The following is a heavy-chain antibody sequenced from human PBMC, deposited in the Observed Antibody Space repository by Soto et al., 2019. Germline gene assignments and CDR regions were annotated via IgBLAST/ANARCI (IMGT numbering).Heavy chain of an antibody. CDR1: GYTFTSYY. CDR3: ARERLTMIVRHRGAFDI. J-gene: IGHJ3*02. Sequence: QVQLVQSGAEVKKPGASVKVSCKASGYTFTSYYMHWARQAPGQGLECMGIIKPSGGSTSYAQKFQGRVTMTRDTSTSTVYMELSSLRSEDTAVYYCARERLTMIVRHRGAFDIGGQGTMVTVSS. V-gene: IGHV1-46*01. CDR2: IKPSGGST. D-gene: IGHD3-22*01.